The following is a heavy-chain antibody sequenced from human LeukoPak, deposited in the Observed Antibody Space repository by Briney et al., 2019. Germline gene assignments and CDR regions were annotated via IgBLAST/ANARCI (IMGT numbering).Heavy chain of an antibody. D-gene: IGHD6-13*01. Sequence: GGSLRLSCAASGFTFDDYAMHWVRQAPGKGLEWVSGISWNSGSIGYADSVKGRFTISRDNAKNSLYLQMNSLTAEDTALYYCAKDMMVAAGGTRGYFDSWGQGTRVIVSS. CDR3: AKDMMVAAGGTRGYFDS. V-gene: IGHV3-9*01. CDR2: ISWNSGSI. CDR1: GFTFDDYA. J-gene: IGHJ4*02.